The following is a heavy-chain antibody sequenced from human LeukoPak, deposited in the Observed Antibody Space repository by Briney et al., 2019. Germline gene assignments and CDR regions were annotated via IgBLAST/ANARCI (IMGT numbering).Heavy chain of an antibody. CDR2: IIPIFGTA. D-gene: IGHD3-22*01. CDR1: GGTFSSYA. J-gene: IGHJ4*02. CDR3: ASRTMRRIYYFDY. Sequence: ASVKVSCKASGGTFSSYAISWVRQAPGQGLEWMGGIIPIFGTANYAQKFQGGVTITADESTSTAYMELSSLRSEDTAVYYCASRTMRRIYYFDYWGQGTLVTVSS. V-gene: IGHV1-69*13.